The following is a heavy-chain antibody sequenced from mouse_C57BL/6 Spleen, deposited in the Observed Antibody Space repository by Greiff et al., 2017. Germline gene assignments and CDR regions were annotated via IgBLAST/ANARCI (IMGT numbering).Heavy chain of an antibody. J-gene: IGHJ4*01. Sequence: VQLQQSGAELVRPGTSVKVSCKASGYAFTNYLIAWVKQRPGQGLEWIGVINPGSGGTNYNEKFKGKATLTADKSSSTAYMQLSSLTSEDSAVYFCARFAPSRAMDYWGQGTSVTVSS. CDR3: ARFAPSRAMDY. CDR2: INPGSGGT. V-gene: IGHV1-54*01. CDR1: GYAFTNYL.